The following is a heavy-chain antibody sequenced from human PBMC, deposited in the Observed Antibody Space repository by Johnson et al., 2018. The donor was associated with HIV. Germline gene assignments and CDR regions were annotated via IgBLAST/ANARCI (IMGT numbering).Heavy chain of an antibody. CDR2: IWYDGSNK. D-gene: IGHD4-17*01. Sequence: QVQLVESGGGVVPPGRSLRLSCAASGFTFRSYGMHWVRQAPGKGMEWVAVIWYDGSNKYYEDSVKGRFTISRDNSKNTLYLQMNSLRAEDSAVYYCARGDYGDYGRDAFDIWGQGTMVTVSS. CDR1: GFTFRSYG. V-gene: IGHV3-30*19. J-gene: IGHJ3*02. CDR3: ARGDYGDYGRDAFDI.